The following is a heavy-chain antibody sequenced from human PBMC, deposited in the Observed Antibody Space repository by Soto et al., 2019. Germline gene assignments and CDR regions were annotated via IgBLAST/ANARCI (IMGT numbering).Heavy chain of an antibody. V-gene: IGHV3-21*01. CDR3: ARAPQAYCGGDCPPFDY. J-gene: IGHJ4*02. CDR1: GFTFSSYS. CDR2: ISSSSSYI. Sequence: EVQLVESGGGLVQPGGSLRLSCAASGFTFSSYSMNWVRQAPGKGLEWVSSISSSSSYIYYADSVKGRFTISRDNAKNSLYLQMNSLRAEDTAVYYCARAPQAYCGGDCPPFDYWGQGTLVTVSS. D-gene: IGHD2-21*02.